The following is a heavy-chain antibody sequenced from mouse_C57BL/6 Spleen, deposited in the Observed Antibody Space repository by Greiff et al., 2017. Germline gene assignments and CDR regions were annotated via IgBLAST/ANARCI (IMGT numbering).Heavy chain of an antibody. CDR2: ISSGGSYT. J-gene: IGHJ3*01. CDR3: ARRSTMVTFGFAY. CDR1: GFTFSSYG. D-gene: IGHD2-2*01. V-gene: IGHV5-6*02. Sequence: EVKLVESGGDLVKPGGSLKLSCAASGFTFSSYGMSWVRQTPDERLEWVATISSGGSYTYYPDSVKGRFTISRDNAKNTLYLQMSSLKSEDTAMYYGARRSTMVTFGFAYWGQGTLVTVSA.